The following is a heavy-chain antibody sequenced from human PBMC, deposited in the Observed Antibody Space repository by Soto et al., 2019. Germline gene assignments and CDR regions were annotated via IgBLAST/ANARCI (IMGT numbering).Heavy chain of an antibody. CDR3: AKVAEKGYYYYYYYMDV. Sequence: GGSLRLSCAASGFTFSSYAMSWVRQAPGKGLEWVSAISGSGGSTYYADSVKGRFTISRDNSKNTLYLQMNSLRAEDTAVYYCAKVAEKGYYYYYYYMDVWGKGTTVTVSS. D-gene: IGHD2-21*01. J-gene: IGHJ6*03. CDR2: ISGSGGST. V-gene: IGHV3-23*01. CDR1: GFTFSSYA.